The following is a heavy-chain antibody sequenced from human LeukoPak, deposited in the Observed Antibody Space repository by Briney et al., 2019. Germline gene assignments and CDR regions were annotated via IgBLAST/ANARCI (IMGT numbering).Heavy chain of an antibody. D-gene: IGHD3-22*01. Sequence: ASVKVSCKASGYTFTGYYMHWVRQAPGQGLEWMGWINPNSGGTNYAQKFQGRVTMTRDTPISTAYMELSRLRSDDTAVYYCAISNYYDSSGYYSPRFYYFDYWGQGTLVTVSS. CDR2: INPNSGGT. CDR3: AISNYYDSSGYYSPRFYYFDY. CDR1: GYTFTGYY. V-gene: IGHV1-2*02. J-gene: IGHJ4*02.